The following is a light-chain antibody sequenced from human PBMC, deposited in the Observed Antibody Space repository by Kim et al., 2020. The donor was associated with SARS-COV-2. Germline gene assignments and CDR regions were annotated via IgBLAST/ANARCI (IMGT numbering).Light chain of an antibody. CDR2: QHT. CDR1: KLGDKY. J-gene: IGLJ3*02. CDR3: QAWDSSTAV. V-gene: IGLV3-1*01. Sequence: SYELTQPPSVSVSPGQTASITCSGSKLGDKYAYWYQKKPGQSPVLVIYQHTKRPSGISQRFSGSSSGNTATLTISRAQTMDEADYYCQAWDSSTAVFGGG.